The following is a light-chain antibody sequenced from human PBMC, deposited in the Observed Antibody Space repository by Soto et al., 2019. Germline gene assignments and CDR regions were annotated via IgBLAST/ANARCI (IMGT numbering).Light chain of an antibody. J-gene: IGKJ1*01. Sequence: DIQMTQSPSTLSASVGDKVTITCRASRDIDILLAWYQQNPGKAPKFLISRASILESGVPSMFSGSGSGTEFTLTISSLQPDDFATYYCQQYNNFSWTFGQGTKVEIK. CDR3: QQYNNFSWT. V-gene: IGKV1-5*03. CDR1: RDIDIL. CDR2: RAS.